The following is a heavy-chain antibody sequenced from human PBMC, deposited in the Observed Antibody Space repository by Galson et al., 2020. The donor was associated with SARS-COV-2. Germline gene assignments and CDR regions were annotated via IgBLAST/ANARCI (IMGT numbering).Heavy chain of an antibody. CDR2: IYSSGYT. J-gene: IGHJ2*01. V-gene: IGHV4-4*07. CDR3: AREGGGKYLQRDYWYFDV. Sequence: SETLSLTCSVSGGSINSYYWSWIRQPAGKGLEWIGRIYSSGYTNYNPSLNSRVSMSVDTAKKQFSLKLTSVTAADSAVYFCAREGGGKYLQRDYWYFDVWGRGTPVTVSS. D-gene: IGHD3-16*01. CDR1: GGSINSYY.